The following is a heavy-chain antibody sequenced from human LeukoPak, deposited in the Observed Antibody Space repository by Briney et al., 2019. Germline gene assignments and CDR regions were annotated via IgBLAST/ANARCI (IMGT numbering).Heavy chain of an antibody. CDR3: ARDWYAYCGGDCYSPYYFDY. CDR2: IIPIFGIA. D-gene: IGHD2-21*02. J-gene: IGHJ4*02. CDR1: GGTFSSYA. V-gene: IGHV1-69*04. Sequence: SVKVSGKASGGTFSSYAISCVRQAPGQGLEWMGRIIPIFGIANYAQKFQGRVTITADKSTSTAYMELSSLRSEDTAVYYCARDWYAYCGGDCYSPYYFDYWGQGTLVTVSS.